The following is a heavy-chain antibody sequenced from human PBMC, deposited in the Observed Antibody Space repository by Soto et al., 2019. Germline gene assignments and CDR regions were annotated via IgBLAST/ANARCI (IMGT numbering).Heavy chain of an antibody. J-gene: IGHJ6*02. CDR3: ARDVIPNYYGSGSYYNWVVAEYGMDV. D-gene: IGHD3-10*01. V-gene: IGHV4-61*01. Sequence: SETLSLTCTVSGGSVSSGSYYWSWIRQPPGKGLEWIGYIYYSGSTNYNPSLKSRVTISVDTSKNQFSLKLSSVTAADTAVYYCARDVIPNYYGSGSYYNWVVAEYGMDVWGQGTTVTVSS. CDR2: IYYSGST. CDR1: GGSVSSGSYY.